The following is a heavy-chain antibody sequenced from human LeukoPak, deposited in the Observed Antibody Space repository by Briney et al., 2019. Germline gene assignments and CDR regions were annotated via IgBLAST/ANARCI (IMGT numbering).Heavy chain of an antibody. Sequence: LSLTCTVSGGSISSSSYYWGWVRQAPGKGLEWVSYISSSGSTIYYADSVKGRFTISRDNAKNSLYLQMNSLRAEDTAVYYCARASIAAESDYWGQGTLVTVSS. V-gene: IGHV3-48*03. CDR3: ARASIAAESDY. J-gene: IGHJ4*02. D-gene: IGHD6-13*01. CDR2: ISSSGSTI. CDR1: GGSISSSSYY.